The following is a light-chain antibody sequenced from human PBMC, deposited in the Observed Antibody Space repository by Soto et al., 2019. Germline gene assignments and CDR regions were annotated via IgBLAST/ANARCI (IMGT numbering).Light chain of an antibody. CDR3: QSYDSSLSGNYV. V-gene: IGLV1-40*01. J-gene: IGLJ1*01. CDR2: GNT. Sequence: SVRTEPRSVCGEPWERVTISSNGSTSDIGAGFDVHWYQQLPGKAPKLLIYGNTNRPSGVPDRFSGSKSGTSASLAITGLQAEDEADYYCQSYDSSLSGNYVFGTGTKVTVL. CDR1: TSDIGAGFD.